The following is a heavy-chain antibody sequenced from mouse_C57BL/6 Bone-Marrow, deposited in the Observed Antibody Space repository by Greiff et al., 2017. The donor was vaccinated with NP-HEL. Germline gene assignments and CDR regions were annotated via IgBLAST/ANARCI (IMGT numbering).Heavy chain of an antibody. D-gene: IGHD1-1*01. CDR1: GFTFSDYY. CDR2: ISNGGGST. CDR3: ARFDYYGSSYAMDY. V-gene: IGHV5-12*01. J-gene: IGHJ4*01. Sequence: EVQLQESGGGLVQPGGSLKLSCAASGFTFSDYYMYWVRQTPEKRLEWVAYISNGGGSTYYPDTVKGRFTISRDNAKNTLYLQMSRLKSEDTAMYYCARFDYYGSSYAMDYWGQGTSVTVSS.